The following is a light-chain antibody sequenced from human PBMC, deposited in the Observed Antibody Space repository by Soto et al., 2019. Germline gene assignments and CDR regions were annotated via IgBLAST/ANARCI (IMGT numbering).Light chain of an antibody. CDR3: QSYDNNLSGGV. CDR1: SSNIGAGYD. J-gene: IGLJ3*02. CDR2: GSS. Sequence: QSVLTQPPSVSGAPGQRVTISCTWSSSNIGAGYDVHWYQQLPGRAPKLLIYGSSNRPSGVPDRISGSKSGTSASLAITGLQAEDEADYYCQSYDNNLSGGVFGGGTQLTVL. V-gene: IGLV1-40*01.